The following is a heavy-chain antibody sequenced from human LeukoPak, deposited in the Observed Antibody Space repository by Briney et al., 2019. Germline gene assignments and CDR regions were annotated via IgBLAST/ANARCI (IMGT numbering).Heavy chain of an antibody. V-gene: IGHV4-61*02. CDR1: GGSISSGSYY. J-gene: IGHJ4*02. D-gene: IGHD3-3*01. CDR2: IYTSGST. CDR3: ASFDFWSGYRDY. Sequence: TSETLSLTCTVSGGSISSGSYYWSWIRQPAGKGLEWIGRIYTSGSTNYNPSLKSRVTISVDTYKNQFSLKLSSVTAADTAVYYCASFDFWSGYRDYWGQGTLVTVSS.